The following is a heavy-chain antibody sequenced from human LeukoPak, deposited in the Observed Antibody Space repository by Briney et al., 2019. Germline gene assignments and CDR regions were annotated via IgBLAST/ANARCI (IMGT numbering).Heavy chain of an antibody. D-gene: IGHD3-3*01. CDR2: INHSGST. Sequence: SWSEAVAYEGDGGSFSVYYWSWSRQPPRKGLEWIGEINHSGSTNYNPSLKSRVTISVNTSKNQFSLKLSSVTAADTAVYYCARGTDFWSGYYGYWGQGTLVTVSS. V-gene: IGHV4-34*01. CDR1: GGSFSVYY. CDR3: ARGTDFWSGYYGY. J-gene: IGHJ4*02.